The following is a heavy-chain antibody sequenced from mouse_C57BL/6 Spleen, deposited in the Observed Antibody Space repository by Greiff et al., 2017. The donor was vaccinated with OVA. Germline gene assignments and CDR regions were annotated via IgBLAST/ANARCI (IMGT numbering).Heavy chain of an antibody. CDR2: IDPANGNT. J-gene: IGHJ4*01. Sequence: EVQLQQSVAELVRPGASVKLSCTASGFNIKNTYMHWVKQRPEQGLEWIGRIDPANGNTKYAPKFQGKATITADTSSNTAYLQLSSLTTEDTASYYCAKIPYSNYVDYAMDYWGQGTSVTVSS. V-gene: IGHV14-3*01. CDR3: AKIPYSNYVDYAMDY. D-gene: IGHD2-5*01. CDR1: GFNIKNTY.